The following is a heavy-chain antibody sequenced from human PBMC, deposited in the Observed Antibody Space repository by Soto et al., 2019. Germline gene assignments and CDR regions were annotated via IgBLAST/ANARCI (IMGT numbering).Heavy chain of an antibody. Sequence: QVQLQESGPGLVKPSQTLSLTCTVSGDSISGGYYWSWIRPHPGKGLEWIGYVSPSGTTYYNPSLHGRVSISRDTSKNQFSLEVTSVTAADTAVYHCARDRGGYGMDVWGQGTTVTVSS. CDR2: VSPSGTT. J-gene: IGHJ6*02. CDR1: GDSISGGYY. CDR3: ARDRGGYGMDV. V-gene: IGHV4-31*03.